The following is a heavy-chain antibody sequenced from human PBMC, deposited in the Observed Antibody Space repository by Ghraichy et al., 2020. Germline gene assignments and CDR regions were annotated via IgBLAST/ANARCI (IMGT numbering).Heavy chain of an antibody. CDR3: ARYKGFSSSSADY. Sequence: SETLSLTCTVSGGSISSGGYYWSWIRQHPGKGLEWIGYIYYSGSTYYNPSLKSRVTISVDTSKNQFSLKLSSVTAADTAVYYCARYKGFSSSSADYWGQGTLVTVSS. CDR1: GGSISSGGYY. CDR2: IYYSGST. D-gene: IGHD6-6*01. V-gene: IGHV4-31*03. J-gene: IGHJ4*02.